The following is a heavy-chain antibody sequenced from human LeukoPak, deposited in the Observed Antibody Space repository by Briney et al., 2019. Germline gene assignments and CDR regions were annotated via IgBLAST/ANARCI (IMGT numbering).Heavy chain of an antibody. D-gene: IGHD6-13*01. Sequence: KPSETLSLTCAVSGGSISSSNWWSWVRQPPGKGLEWIGEIYHSGSTNYNPSLKSRVTISVDKSKNQFSLKLSSVTAADTAVYYCAAGGRIAAAATTDYWGQGTLVTVSS. J-gene: IGHJ4*02. CDR3: AAGGRIAAAATTDY. V-gene: IGHV4-4*02. CDR2: IYHSGST. CDR1: GGSISSSNW.